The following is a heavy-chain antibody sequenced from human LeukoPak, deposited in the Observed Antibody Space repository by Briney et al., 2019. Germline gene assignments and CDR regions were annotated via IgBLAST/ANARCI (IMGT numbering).Heavy chain of an antibody. V-gene: IGHV3-21*01. CDR1: GFTFSSYS. Sequence: GGSLRLSCAASGFTFSSYSMNWVRQAPGKGLEWVSSISSSSSYIYYADSVKGRFTISRDNAKNSPYLQMNSLRAEDTAVYYCARNGYDYVWGDYWGQGTLVTVSS. D-gene: IGHD3-16*01. J-gene: IGHJ4*02. CDR2: ISSSSSYI. CDR3: ARNGYDYVWGDY.